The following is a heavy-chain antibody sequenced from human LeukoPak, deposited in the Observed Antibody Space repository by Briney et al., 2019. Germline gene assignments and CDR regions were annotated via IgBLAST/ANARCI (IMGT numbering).Heavy chain of an antibody. Sequence: PSETLSLTCAVYGGSFSGYYWSWIRQPPGKGLEWIGEINHSGSTNYNPSLKSRVTISVDTSKNQFSLKLSSVTAADTAVYYCARGSPPTPPTTGVWFDPWGQGTLVTVSS. V-gene: IGHV4-34*01. J-gene: IGHJ5*02. CDR3: ARGSPPTPPTTGVWFDP. CDR2: INHSGST. D-gene: IGHD1-14*01. CDR1: GGSFSGYY.